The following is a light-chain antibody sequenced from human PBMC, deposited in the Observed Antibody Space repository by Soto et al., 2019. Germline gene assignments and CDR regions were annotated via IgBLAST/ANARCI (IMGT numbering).Light chain of an antibody. Sequence: DIVMTQSPDSLAVSLGERATINCKSSQSVLYSSNNKNYLAWYQQKSGQPPKLLIYWASTRESGVPDRFSGSGSGTDFTLTISSLQAEDVEAYFCQQYYSTPLTFGGGTKVDIK. V-gene: IGKV4-1*01. CDR3: QQYYSTPLT. CDR2: WAS. J-gene: IGKJ4*01. CDR1: QSVLYSSNNKNY.